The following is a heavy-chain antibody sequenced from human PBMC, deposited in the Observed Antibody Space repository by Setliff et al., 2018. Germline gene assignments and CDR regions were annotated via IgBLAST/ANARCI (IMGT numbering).Heavy chain of an antibody. CDR3: ARLLPLVGPGGPFDY. CDR2: FDPEDGET. CDR1: GYTLTELS. D-gene: IGHD2-15*01. V-gene: IGHV1-24*01. J-gene: IGHJ4*02. Sequence: ASVKVSCKVSGYTLTELSMHWVRQAPGKGLEWMGGFDPEDGETIYAQKFQGRVTMTADESTSTAYMELSSLRSEDTAVYYCARLLPLVGPGGPFDYWGQGTLVTVPQ.